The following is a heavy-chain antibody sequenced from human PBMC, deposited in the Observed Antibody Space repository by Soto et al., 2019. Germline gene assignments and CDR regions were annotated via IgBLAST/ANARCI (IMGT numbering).Heavy chain of an antibody. CDR1: GSTFSTYA. Sequence: GGSLRLSFSVSGSTFSTYAMSWVRQAPGKGLEWVSAIDSAGRFTFYADSVKGRFTISRDNSKNTLYLQMNSLRAEDTAVYYCAKDLWIAVAGTGYWGQGTLVTVSS. D-gene: IGHD6-19*01. J-gene: IGHJ4*02. CDR3: AKDLWIAVAGTGY. V-gene: IGHV3-23*01. CDR2: IDSAGRFT.